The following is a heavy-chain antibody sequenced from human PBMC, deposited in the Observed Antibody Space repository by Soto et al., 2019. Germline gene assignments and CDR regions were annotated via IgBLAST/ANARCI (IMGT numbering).Heavy chain of an antibody. D-gene: IGHD4-4*01. V-gene: IGHV3-33*06. CDR1: GFTFSSYG. Sequence: GGSLRLSCAVSGFTFSSYGMNWVRQAPGKGLEWVAAIYYDGSNKYYADSVRGRFTISRDNSKNTLYLHMNSLRAEDTAVYYCAKDCDYSNYYFDYWGQGTLVTVSS. J-gene: IGHJ4*02. CDR2: IYYDGSNK. CDR3: AKDCDYSNYYFDY.